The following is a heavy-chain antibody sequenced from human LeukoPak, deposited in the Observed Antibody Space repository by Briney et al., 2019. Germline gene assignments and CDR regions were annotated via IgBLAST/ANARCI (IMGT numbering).Heavy chain of an antibody. J-gene: IGHJ4*02. D-gene: IGHD3-22*01. CDR1: GYRFTSYW. V-gene: IGHV5-51*01. CDR2: LYPGDSDT. Sequence: GESLKISCKGSGYRFTSYWIGWVRQMPGKGLEWMGILYPGDSDTRYSPSFQGQVTISAHKSISTAYLQWSSLKASDTAMYYCARRSASSGYPRWGQGTLVTVSS. CDR3: ARRSASSGYPR.